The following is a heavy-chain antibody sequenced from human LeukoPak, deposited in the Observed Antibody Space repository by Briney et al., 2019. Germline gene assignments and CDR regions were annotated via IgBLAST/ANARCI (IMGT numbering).Heavy chain of an antibody. J-gene: IGHJ5*02. CDR2: ISGSGGSS. CDR1: GFTFSSYA. Sequence: TGGSLRLSCAASGFTFSSYAMSWVRQAPGKGLEWVSAISGSGGSSYYADSVKGRFTISRDNSKNTLYLQMNSLRAEDTAVYYCAKDYHPGNCSSTSCYLRWFDPWGQGTLVTVSS. V-gene: IGHV3-23*01. CDR3: AKDYHPGNCSSTSCYLRWFDP. D-gene: IGHD2-2*01.